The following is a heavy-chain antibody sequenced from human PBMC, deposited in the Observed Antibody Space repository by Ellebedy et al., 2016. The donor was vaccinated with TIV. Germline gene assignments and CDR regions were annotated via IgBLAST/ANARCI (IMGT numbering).Heavy chain of an antibody. D-gene: IGHD4-23*01. V-gene: IGHV3-53*01. CDR3: ARDAAGNGGKHEY. CDR1: GFTVTTNY. Sequence: GESLKISCAASGFTVTTNYMNWVRQAPGKGLERGSVIFSAADGGETHYADSVKGRFTSSRDSAKNTLYLQMNSLRAEDTAVYYCARDAAGNGGKHEYWGQGALVTVSS. CDR2: IFSAADGGET. J-gene: IGHJ4*02.